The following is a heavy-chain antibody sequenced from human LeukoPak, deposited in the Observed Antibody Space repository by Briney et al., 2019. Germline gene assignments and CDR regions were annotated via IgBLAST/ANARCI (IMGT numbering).Heavy chain of an antibody. Sequence: GGSLRLSCAASGFTLSSYAMSWVRQAPGKGLEWVSAISGSGGSTYYADSVKGRFTISRDNSKNTLYLQMNSLRAEDTAVYYCAKTVAGYDAFDIWGQGTMVTVSS. V-gene: IGHV3-23*01. CDR1: GFTLSSYA. CDR2: ISGSGGST. CDR3: AKTVAGYDAFDI. D-gene: IGHD6-19*01. J-gene: IGHJ3*02.